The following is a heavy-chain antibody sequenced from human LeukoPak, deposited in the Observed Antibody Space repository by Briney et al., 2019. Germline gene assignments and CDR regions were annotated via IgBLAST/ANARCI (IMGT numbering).Heavy chain of an antibody. CDR2: IWYDGSNK. D-gene: IGHD3-10*01. J-gene: IGHJ4*02. Sequence: PGGSLRLSCAASGFTFSSYGMQWVRQAPGKGLEWVAVIWYDGSNKYYADSVKGRLTISRDNSKNTLYLQMNSLRAEDTAVYYCARDPGTHTDYWGQGTLVTVSS. CDR3: ARDPGTHTDY. CDR1: GFTFSSYG. V-gene: IGHV3-33*01.